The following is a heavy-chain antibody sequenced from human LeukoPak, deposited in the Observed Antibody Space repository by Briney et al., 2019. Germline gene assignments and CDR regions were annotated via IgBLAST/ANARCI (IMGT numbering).Heavy chain of an antibody. CDR2: ISGSGGST. Sequence: GGSPRLSCAASGFTFSSYAMSWVRQAPGNGLEWVSAISGSGGSTYYADSVKGRFTISRDNSKNTLYLQMNSLRAEDTAVYYCANGGYCSGGSCYSGPALDYFDYWGQGTLVTVSS. CDR3: ANGGYCSGGSCYSGPALDYFDY. J-gene: IGHJ4*02. V-gene: IGHV3-23*01. D-gene: IGHD2-15*01. CDR1: GFTFSSYA.